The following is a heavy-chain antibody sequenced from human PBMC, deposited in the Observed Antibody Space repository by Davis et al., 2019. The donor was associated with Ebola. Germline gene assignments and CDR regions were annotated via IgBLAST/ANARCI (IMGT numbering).Heavy chain of an antibody. CDR1: GGSISSSNW. CDR2: IYHSGRT. Sequence: MPSETLSLTCAVSGGSISSSNWWRWVRQTPGKGLEWIGEIYHSGRTNYNPSLKSRVTISVDKSKNQLSLKLSSVTAADTAVYYCARLGLYNWFDPWGQGTLVPVSS. CDR3: ARLGLYNWFDP. J-gene: IGHJ5*02. V-gene: IGHV4-4*02. D-gene: IGHD7-27*01.